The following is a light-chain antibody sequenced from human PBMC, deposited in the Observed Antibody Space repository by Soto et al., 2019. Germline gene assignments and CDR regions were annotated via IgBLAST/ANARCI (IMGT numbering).Light chain of an antibody. CDR3: QQYNDWPLT. V-gene: IGKV3-15*01. J-gene: IGKJ1*01. CDR2: DAS. Sequence: EIVLTQSPGTLSLSPGERATLSCRASQSVASNYLGWYQQKPGQAPRVLIFDASIRATGIPARFSGTGSGTEFTLTISSLQSEDFALYYCQQYNDWPLTFGQGTKVDIK. CDR1: QSVASN.